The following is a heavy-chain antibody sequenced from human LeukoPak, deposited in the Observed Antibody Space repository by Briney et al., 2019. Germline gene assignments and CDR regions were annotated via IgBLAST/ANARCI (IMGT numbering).Heavy chain of an antibody. D-gene: IGHD6-19*01. CDR2: IYSSGST. Sequence: SQTLSLTCTVSVGSISSSSDYWSWIRQPAGKGLEWIGRIYSSGSTDYNPSLKSRVAISVDTSKNQFSLNLSSVTAADTAIYYCARVKSGWYYFDYWGQGTLVTVSS. CDR1: VGSISSSSDY. J-gene: IGHJ4*02. CDR3: ARVKSGWYYFDY. V-gene: IGHV4-61*02.